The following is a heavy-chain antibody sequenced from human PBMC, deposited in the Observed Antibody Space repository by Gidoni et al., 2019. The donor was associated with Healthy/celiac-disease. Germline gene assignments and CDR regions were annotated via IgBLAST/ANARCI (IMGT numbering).Heavy chain of an antibody. CDR3: ARDLRHCSSTSCYEAYYYYYGMDV. CDR2: ISSSGSTI. CDR1: GFTFRDYY. D-gene: IGHD2-2*01. J-gene: IGHJ6*02. V-gene: IGHV3-11*01. Sequence: QVQLVESGGGLVKPGGALRLSCAASGFTFRDYYMSCIRQAPGKGLEWLSYISSSGSTISYADSVKGRFTISRDNAKNSLYLQMNSLRAEDSAVYYCARDLRHCSSTSCYEAYYYYYGMDVWGQGTTVTVSS.